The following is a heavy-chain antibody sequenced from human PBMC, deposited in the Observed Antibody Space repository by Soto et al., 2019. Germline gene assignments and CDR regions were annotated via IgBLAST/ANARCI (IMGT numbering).Heavy chain of an antibody. CDR1: GGSISSGGYY. CDR3: ARDQSDAFDI. J-gene: IGHJ3*02. V-gene: IGHV4-31*03. CDR2: IYYSGST. Sequence: PSETLSLTCTVSGGSISSGGYYWSWIRQHPGKGLEWIGYIYYSGSTYYNPSPKSRVTISVDTSKNQFSLKLSSVTAADTAVYYCARDQSDAFDIWGQGTMVTVSS.